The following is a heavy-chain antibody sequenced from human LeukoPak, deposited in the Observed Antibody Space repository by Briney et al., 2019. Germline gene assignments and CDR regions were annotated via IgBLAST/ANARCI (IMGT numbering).Heavy chain of an antibody. V-gene: IGHV3-33*06. CDR3: ANHGADHAFDI. J-gene: IGHJ3*02. Sequence: GRSLRLSCAASGFTFSSYGMHWVRQAPGKGLEWVAVIWYDGSNKYYADSVKGRFTISRDNSKNTLYLQMNSLGAEDTAVYYCANHGADHAFDIWGQGTMVTVSS. D-gene: IGHD4-17*01. CDR2: IWYDGSNK. CDR1: GFTFSSYG.